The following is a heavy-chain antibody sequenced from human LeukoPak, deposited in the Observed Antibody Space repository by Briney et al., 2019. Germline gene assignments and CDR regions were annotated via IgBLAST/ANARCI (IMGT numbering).Heavy chain of an antibody. V-gene: IGHV4-4*07. J-gene: IGHJ6*03. CDR2: IYTSGST. CDR1: GGSISSYY. D-gene: IGHD3-3*01. CDR3: ARGDFLALYYYYYMDV. Sequence: PSETLSLTCTVSGGSISSYYWSWIRQPAGKGLEWIGRIYTSGSTNYNPSLKSRVTISVDTSKNQFSLKLSSVTAADTAVYYCARGDFLALYYYYYMDVWGKGTTVTVSS.